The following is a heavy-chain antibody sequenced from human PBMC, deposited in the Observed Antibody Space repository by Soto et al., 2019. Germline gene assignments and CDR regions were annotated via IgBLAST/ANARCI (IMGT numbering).Heavy chain of an antibody. J-gene: IGHJ5*02. CDR1: GGSISSYY. CDR2: IYYSGST. Sequence: PSETLSLTCTVSGGSISSYYWSWIRQPPGKGLGWIGDIYYSGSTNYNPSLKSRVTISVDTSKNQFSLKLISVTAADTAVYYCARVTYYDFWSGYYEVGYNWFDPWGQGTLVTVSS. D-gene: IGHD3-3*01. V-gene: IGHV4-59*01. CDR3: ARVTYYDFWSGYYEVGYNWFDP.